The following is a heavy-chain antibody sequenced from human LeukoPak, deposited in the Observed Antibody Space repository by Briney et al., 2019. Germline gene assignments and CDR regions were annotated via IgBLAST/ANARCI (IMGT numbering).Heavy chain of an antibody. CDR2: ISYDGSNK. Sequence: GRSLRLSCAASGFTFSSYGMHWVSQAPGKGLEWVAVISYDGSNKYYADSVKGRFTISRDNSKNTLYLQMNSLRAEDTAGYYCARDPEFYYDRSGFADTWGQGTLVTVSS. J-gene: IGHJ5*02. D-gene: IGHD3-22*01. V-gene: IGHV3-30*03. CDR1: GFTFSSYG. CDR3: ARDPEFYYDRSGFADT.